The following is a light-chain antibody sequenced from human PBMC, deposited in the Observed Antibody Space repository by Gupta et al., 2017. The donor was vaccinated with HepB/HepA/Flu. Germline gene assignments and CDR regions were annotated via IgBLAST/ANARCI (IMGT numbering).Light chain of an antibody. CDR2: DVS. CDR1: SSDVGGYNY. J-gene: IGLJ3*02. Sequence: SLSQPASVSASPAQSITISCTATSSDVGGYNYVSWYQHHPGKAPKLVIYDVSDRPSGVSDRFSGSKSGNTASLTISGLQAEDEADYYCSSYTSSSTWVFGGGTKLTVL. CDR3: SSYTSSSTWV. V-gene: IGLV2-14*03.